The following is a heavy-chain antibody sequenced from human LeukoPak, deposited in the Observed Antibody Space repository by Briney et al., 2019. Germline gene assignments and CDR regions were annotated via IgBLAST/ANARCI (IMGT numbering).Heavy chain of an antibody. CDR3: AKCRQWLVPGNWFDP. J-gene: IGHJ5*02. CDR1: GFTFSSYW. D-gene: IGHD6-19*01. Sequence: GGSLRLSCAASGFTFSSYWMSWVRQAPGKGLEWVANIKQDGSEKYYVDSVKGRFTISRDNAKNSLYLQMNSLRAEDTAVYYCAKCRQWLVPGNWFDPWGQGTLVTISS. CDR2: IKQDGSEK. V-gene: IGHV3-7*03.